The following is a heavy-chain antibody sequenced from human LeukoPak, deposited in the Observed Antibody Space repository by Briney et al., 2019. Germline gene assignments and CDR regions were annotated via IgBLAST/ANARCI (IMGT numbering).Heavy chain of an antibody. D-gene: IGHD6-19*01. J-gene: IGHJ5*02. Sequence: GGSLRLSCVGSGYRFSRYAMSWVRQAPGKGLEWVATIHYIRDGPYYADSVEGRFTISRVDSKNTVYLQMNSLRVEDTAIYYCARCVTGWPNWFAPWGQGTLVTVSS. CDR1: GYRFSRYA. CDR2: IHYIRDGP. V-gene: IGHV3-23*01. CDR3: ARCVTGWPNWFAP.